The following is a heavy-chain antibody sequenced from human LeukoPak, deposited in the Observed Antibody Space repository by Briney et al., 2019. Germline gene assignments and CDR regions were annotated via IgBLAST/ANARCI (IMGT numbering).Heavy chain of an antibody. V-gene: IGHV3-23*01. Sequence: SGGSLRLSCAASGFTFSSYAMSWVRQAPGKGLEWVSGISGSGGTTYYADSVKGRFTISRDNSKNTLYLQMNSLRAEDTAVYYCAKGGYCSGGSCYLVYWGQGTLVTVSS. CDR2: ISGSGGTT. J-gene: IGHJ4*02. CDR1: GFTFSSYA. D-gene: IGHD2-15*01. CDR3: AKGGYCSGGSCYLVY.